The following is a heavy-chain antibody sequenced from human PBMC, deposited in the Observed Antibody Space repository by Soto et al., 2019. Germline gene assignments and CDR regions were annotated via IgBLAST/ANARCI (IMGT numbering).Heavy chain of an antibody. V-gene: IGHV1-69*02. CDR2: IIPILGIA. CDR1: GGTFSSYT. J-gene: IGHJ3*02. CDR3: ARVSYYYDSSGYRDAFDI. Sequence: SVKVSCKASGGTFSSYTISWVRQAPGQGLEWMGRIIPILGIANYAQKFQGRVTITADKSTSTAYMELSSLRSEDTAVYYCARVSYYYDSSGYRDAFDIWGQGTMVTVSS. D-gene: IGHD3-22*01.